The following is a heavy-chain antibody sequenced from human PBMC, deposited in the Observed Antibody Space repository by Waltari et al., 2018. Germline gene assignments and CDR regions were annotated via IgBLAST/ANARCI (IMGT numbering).Heavy chain of an antibody. Sequence: QVQLVESGGDLVKPGESLRLSCAASGFTFSAYSMTWIRQAPGKGLEWISYISGSGDTPYYADSVKGRFTISRDNAKKFLYLQLSSLRAEDTAVYFCARGDYHGSGHDAFDIWGQGTMVTVSS. CDR2: ISGSGDTP. CDR1: GFTFSAYS. D-gene: IGHD3-10*01. V-gene: IGHV3-11*01. J-gene: IGHJ3*02. CDR3: ARGDYHGSGHDAFDI.